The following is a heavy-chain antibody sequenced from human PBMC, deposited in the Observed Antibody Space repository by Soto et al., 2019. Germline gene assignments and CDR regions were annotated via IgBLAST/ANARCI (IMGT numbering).Heavy chain of an antibody. CDR1: GGSVSSGSYY. CDR3: ARAGLGDGADY. V-gene: IGHV4-61*01. D-gene: IGHD1-26*01. CDR2: IYYSGST. Sequence: QVQLQESGPGLVKPSETLSLTCTVSGGSVSSGSYYWSWIRQPPGKGLEWIGDIYYSGSTKYNPSLKSRVTISVDTSKNQFSLKLSSVTAADTAVYYWARAGLGDGADYWGQGTLVTVSS. J-gene: IGHJ4*02.